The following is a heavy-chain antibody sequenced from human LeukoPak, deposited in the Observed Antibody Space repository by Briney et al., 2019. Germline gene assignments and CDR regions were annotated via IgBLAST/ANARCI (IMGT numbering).Heavy chain of an antibody. CDR3: ARGDYGGNPFEAFDI. CDR2: IIPIFGTA. Sequence: SVKVSCKASGGTFSSYAISWVRQAPGQGLEWMGGIIPIFGTANYAQKFQGRVTITADESTSTAYMELSSLRSEDTAVYYCARGDYGGNPFEAFDIWGQGTMVTVSS. CDR1: GGTFSSYA. V-gene: IGHV1-69*01. J-gene: IGHJ3*02. D-gene: IGHD4-23*01.